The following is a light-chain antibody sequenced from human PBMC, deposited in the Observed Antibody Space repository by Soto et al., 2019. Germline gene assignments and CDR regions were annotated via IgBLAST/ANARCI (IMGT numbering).Light chain of an antibody. J-gene: IGKJ1*01. V-gene: IGKV1-39*01. CDR2: AAS. CDR1: QCIGVN. Sequence: DTQLTLSPSSLSASVGDSVAITCRASQCIGVNLNRYQQRPGKAPKLLVYAASNLRTGVPSRCSSTGSGTDFVLTISSLQAEESAAYYCQQSYSTSPRTFGQGTKVDIK. CDR3: QQSYSTSPRT.